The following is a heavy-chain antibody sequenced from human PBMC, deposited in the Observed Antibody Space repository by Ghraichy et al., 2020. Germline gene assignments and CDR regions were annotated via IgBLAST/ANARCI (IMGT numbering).Heavy chain of an antibody. CDR3: ARGRLERRGYYFDY. CDR2: IYYSGST. D-gene: IGHD1-1*01. V-gene: IGHV4-59*01. J-gene: IGHJ4*02. CDR1: GGSISSYY. Sequence: SETLSLTCTVSGGSISSYYWSWIRQPPGKGLEWIGYIYYSGSTNYNPSLKSRVTISVDTSKNQFSLKLSSVTAADTAVYYCARGRLERRGYYFDYWGQGTLVTVSS.